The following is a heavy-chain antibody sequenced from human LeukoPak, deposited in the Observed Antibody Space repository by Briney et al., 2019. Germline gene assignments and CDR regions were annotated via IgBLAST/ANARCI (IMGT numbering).Heavy chain of an antibody. CDR2: IYYSGST. Sequence: KPSETLSLTCTVSGGSISSNVYYWDWIRQPPGKGLEWIGSIYYSGSTYYNPSLKSRVAISVDTSKNQFSLKLSSVTAADTAVYSCATADHGSGYYQSDYWGQGTLVTVSS. CDR3: ATADHGSGYYQSDY. D-gene: IGHD3-22*01. CDR1: GGSISSNVYY. V-gene: IGHV4-39*01. J-gene: IGHJ4*02.